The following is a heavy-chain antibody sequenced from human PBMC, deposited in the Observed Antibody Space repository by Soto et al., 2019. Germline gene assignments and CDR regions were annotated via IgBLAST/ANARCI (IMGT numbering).Heavy chain of an antibody. CDR3: AGAEYGDYDS. CDR2: VNIYNGNT. CDR1: DFSFTSDH. Sequence: QVQLVQSGPEVKKPGASVKVSCKASDFSFTSDHISWVRQAPGQSPERMGWVNIYNGNTNYAPKLRGRVTMTTDTSTSTAYMELRSLTSDDTAVYYCAGAEYGDYDSWGQGTLVTVSS. J-gene: IGHJ5*01. D-gene: IGHD4-17*01. V-gene: IGHV1-18*01.